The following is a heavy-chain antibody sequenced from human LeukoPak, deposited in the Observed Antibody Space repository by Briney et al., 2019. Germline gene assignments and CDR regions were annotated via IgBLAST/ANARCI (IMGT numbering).Heavy chain of an antibody. Sequence: ASVKVSCKASGYTFTGYYMHWVRQAPGQGLEWMGWINPNSGGTNYAQKFQGRVTMTRDTSISTAYMELSRLRSDDTAVYYCARVGYSSSGEIGYWGQGTLVTVSS. CDR2: INPNSGGT. V-gene: IGHV1-2*02. D-gene: IGHD6-6*01. J-gene: IGHJ4*02. CDR3: ARVGYSSSGEIGY. CDR1: GYTFTGYY.